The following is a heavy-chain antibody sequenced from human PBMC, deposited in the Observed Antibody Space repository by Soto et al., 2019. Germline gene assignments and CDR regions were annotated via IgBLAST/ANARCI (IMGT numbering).Heavy chain of an antibody. Sequence: PSETLSLTCAVCGGSFSGYYWSWIRQPPGKGLEWIGEINHSGSTNYNPSLKSRVTISVDTSKNQFSLKLSSVTAADTAVYYCARARYYDSSGHCLSCFDYWGQRTLVTVSS. CDR1: GGSFSGYY. CDR2: INHSGST. D-gene: IGHD3-22*01. J-gene: IGHJ4*02. CDR3: ARARYYDSSGHCLSCFDY. V-gene: IGHV4-34*01.